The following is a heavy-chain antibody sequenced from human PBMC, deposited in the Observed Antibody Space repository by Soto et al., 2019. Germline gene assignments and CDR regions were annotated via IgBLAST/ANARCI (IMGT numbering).Heavy chain of an antibody. D-gene: IGHD2-21*01. J-gene: IGHJ4*02. CDR1: GFTFSSHA. CDR3: AKSFVDSQVVIIPDHPFDY. Sequence: GGSLRLSCTVSGFTFSSHAMSWVRQAPGKGLEWVCAISGSAAGTHYADSVKGRFTISRDNSKNTLYLQMNSLRVGDTAVYYCAKSFVDSQVVIIPDHPFDYWGQGT. V-gene: IGHV3-23*01. CDR2: ISGSAAGT.